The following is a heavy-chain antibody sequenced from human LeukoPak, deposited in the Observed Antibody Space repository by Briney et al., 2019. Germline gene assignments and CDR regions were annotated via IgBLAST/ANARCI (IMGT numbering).Heavy chain of an antibody. D-gene: IGHD1-26*01. CDR1: GGSISSYY. CDR2: IYHSGTT. Sequence: SETLSLTCTVSGGSISSYYWSWIRQPPGKGLEWIGYIYHSGTTNYNPSLKSRVTISVDTSKNQFSLKLSSVTAADTAVYYCARGGGYSGSYLHLRPPGDYYYYGMDVWGQGTTVTVSS. V-gene: IGHV4-59*08. CDR3: ARGGGYSGSYLHLRPPGDYYYYGMDV. J-gene: IGHJ6*02.